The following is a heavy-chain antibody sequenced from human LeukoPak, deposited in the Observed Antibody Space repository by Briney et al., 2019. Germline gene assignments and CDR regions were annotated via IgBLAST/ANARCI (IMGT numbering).Heavy chain of an antibody. CDR1: GFTFRTYS. Sequence: GGSLRLSCAASGFTFRTYSMTWVRQAPGKGLEWVSHIGRGITYADSVKGRFTISRDNTKNSVYLQMNSLRAEDTAVYYCARDAPAGEKPEYFFDYWGQGTLVTVSS. CDR2: IGRGIT. CDR3: ARDAPAGEKPEYFFDY. J-gene: IGHJ4*02. V-gene: IGHV3-48*04.